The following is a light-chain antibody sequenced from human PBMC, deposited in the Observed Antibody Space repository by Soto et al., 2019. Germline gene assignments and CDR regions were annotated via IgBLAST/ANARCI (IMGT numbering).Light chain of an antibody. CDR2: DNI. J-gene: IGLJ2*01. CDR3: QSYDKYLGGYRI. V-gene: IGLV1-40*01. Sequence: QSVLTQPPSVSGAPGQWVTISCTGSSSNLGAGCDVFWYQQLPGAVPRLLIYDNIYRPSGVPDRFSGSKSGTSASLAITGLEADYEADYYCQSYDKYLGGYRIFGGGTKLTVL. CDR1: SSNLGAGCD.